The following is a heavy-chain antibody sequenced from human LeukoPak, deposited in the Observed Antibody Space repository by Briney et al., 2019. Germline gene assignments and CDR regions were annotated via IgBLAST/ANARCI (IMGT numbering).Heavy chain of an antibody. V-gene: IGHV3-23*01. J-gene: IGHJ4*02. CDR2: ISGSSGST. CDR1: GFTFSSYA. Sequence: GGSLRLSCAASGFTFSSYAMSWVRQAPGKGLEWVSAISGSSGSTYYADSVKGRFTISRDNSKNTLYLQMNSLRAEDTAVYYCARLGSPIPFDYWGQGTLVTVSS. D-gene: IGHD1-26*01. CDR3: ARLGSPIPFDY.